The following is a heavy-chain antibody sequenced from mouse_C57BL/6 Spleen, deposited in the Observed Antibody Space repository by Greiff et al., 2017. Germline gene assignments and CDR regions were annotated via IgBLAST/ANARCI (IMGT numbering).Heavy chain of an antibody. CDR3: ARGGYGSRAWFAY. Sequence: QVQLQQSGAELARPGASVKLSCKASGYTFTSYGISWVKQRTGQGLEWIGEIYPRSGNTYYNEKFKGKATLTADKSSSTAYMELRSLTSEDSAVYFCARGGYGSRAWFAYWGQGTLVTVSA. J-gene: IGHJ3*01. D-gene: IGHD1-1*01. V-gene: IGHV1-81*01. CDR1: GYTFTSYG. CDR2: IYPRSGNT.